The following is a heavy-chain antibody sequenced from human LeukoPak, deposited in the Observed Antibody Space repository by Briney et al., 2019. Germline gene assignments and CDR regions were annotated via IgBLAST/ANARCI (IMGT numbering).Heavy chain of an antibody. D-gene: IGHD2-2*01. CDR2: INPNSGGT. CDR3: ARQARRSSTSCGLAY. J-gene: IGHJ4*02. CDR1: GYSFTGYY. V-gene: IGHV1-2*02. Sequence: GASVKVSCKASGYSFTGYYMHWVRQAPGQGLDWMGWINPNSGGTNYAQKFQGRVTMTGDTSISTAYMELSRLRSDDTAVYYCARQARRSSTSCGLAYWGQGTLVTVSP.